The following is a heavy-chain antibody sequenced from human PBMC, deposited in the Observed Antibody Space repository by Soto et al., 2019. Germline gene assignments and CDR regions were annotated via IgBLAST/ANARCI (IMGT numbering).Heavy chain of an antibody. D-gene: IGHD2-2*01. CDR3: AKDHCSSNSCYLWEYYYYGMDV. CDR2: ISGSGGST. Sequence: GGSLRLSCAASGFTFSSSAMSWVRQAPGKGLEWVSAISGSGGSTYYADSVKGRFTISRDNSKNTLYLQMNSLRAEYTAVYYFAKDHCSSNSCYLWEYYYYGMDVWGQGTTVTVSS. CDR1: GFTFSSSA. J-gene: IGHJ6*02. V-gene: IGHV3-23*01.